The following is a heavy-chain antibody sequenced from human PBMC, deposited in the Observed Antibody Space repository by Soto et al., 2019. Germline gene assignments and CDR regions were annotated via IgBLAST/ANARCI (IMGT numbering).Heavy chain of an antibody. CDR2: IDRDDDK. CDR3: ARIRSHPSHFDY. Sequence: SGPTLVNPTQTLTLTCTFSGFSLSTSGMCVSWIRQPPGKALEWLALIDRDDDKYYSTSLKTRLTISKDTSKNQVVLTMTNMDPVDTATYCCARIRSHPSHFDYWGQGTLVTVSS. D-gene: IGHD2-15*01. CDR1: GFSLSTSGMC. V-gene: IGHV2-70*01. J-gene: IGHJ4*02.